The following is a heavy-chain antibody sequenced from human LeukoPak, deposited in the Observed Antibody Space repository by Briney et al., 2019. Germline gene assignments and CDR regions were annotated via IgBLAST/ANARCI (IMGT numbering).Heavy chain of an antibody. Sequence: SETLSLTCDVFGYSITSGYYWGWIRQPPGKGLERIGSISQYGTTSYDPSLKSRVIMSVDTSKNQFSLKLTSVTAADTAVYYCARTSTTLTWGQGILVTVSS. J-gene: IGHJ4*02. V-gene: IGHV4-38-2*01. D-gene: IGHD4-11*01. CDR2: ISQYGTT. CDR3: ARTSTTLT. CDR1: GYSITSGYY.